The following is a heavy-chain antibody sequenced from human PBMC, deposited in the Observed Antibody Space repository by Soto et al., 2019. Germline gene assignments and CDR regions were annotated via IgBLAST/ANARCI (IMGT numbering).Heavy chain of an antibody. CDR2: ISDSGTTI. CDR1: GFNFGAYY. CDR3: ARGHWGLDY. Sequence: QVEVVESGGGLVKPGGSLRLSCAASGFNFGAYYMTWIRQAPGKGLEWVSYISDSGTTIYYADSVEGRFTISRDNAKNSLYLQMNSLRAEDTAVYYCARGHWGLDYWGQGTLVTVSS. V-gene: IGHV3-11*01. J-gene: IGHJ4*02. D-gene: IGHD7-27*01.